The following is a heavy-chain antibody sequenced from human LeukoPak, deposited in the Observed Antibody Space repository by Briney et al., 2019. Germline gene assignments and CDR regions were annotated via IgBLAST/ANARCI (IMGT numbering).Heavy chain of an antibody. CDR1: GFNFSGSD. Sequence: GGSLRLSCAASGFNFSGSDMHWVRQASGKGLEWVGRIRSKANSYATAYAASVKGMFTISRDDSKNTAYLQMNSLKTEDTAVYYCTRPYYDILTGYSVWFDPWGQGTLVTVSS. V-gene: IGHV3-73*01. CDR2: IRSKANSYAT. CDR3: TRPYYDILTGYSVWFDP. J-gene: IGHJ5*02. D-gene: IGHD3-9*01.